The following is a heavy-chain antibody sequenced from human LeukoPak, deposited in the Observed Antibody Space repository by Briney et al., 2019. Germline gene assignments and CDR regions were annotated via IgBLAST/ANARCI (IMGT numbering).Heavy chain of an antibody. Sequence: ERSLRLSCAASGFTFSSYGMHWVRQAPGKGLEWVAVISYDGSNKYYADSVKGRFAISRDNSKNTLYLQMNSLRAEDTAVYYCAKDIGVQLWVFDYWGQGTLVTVSS. V-gene: IGHV3-30*18. CDR1: GFTFSSYG. D-gene: IGHD5-18*01. CDR3: AKDIGVQLWVFDY. CDR2: ISYDGSNK. J-gene: IGHJ4*02.